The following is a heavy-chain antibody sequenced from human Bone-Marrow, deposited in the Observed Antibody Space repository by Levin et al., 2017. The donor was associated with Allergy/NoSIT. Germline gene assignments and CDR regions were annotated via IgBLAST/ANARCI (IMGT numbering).Heavy chain of an antibody. J-gene: IGHJ4*02. CDR1: GFTLGNYW. Sequence: GESLKISCAASGFTLGNYWMSWVRQAPGKGLEWVASIKQDGDEKYYVDSVKGRFTISRDNAKNSLYLQMNNLRAEDTAVYYCARDPGGYDYWGQGTLVTASS. V-gene: IGHV3-7*01. D-gene: IGHD4-23*01. CDR2: IKQDGDEK. CDR3: ARDPGGYDY.